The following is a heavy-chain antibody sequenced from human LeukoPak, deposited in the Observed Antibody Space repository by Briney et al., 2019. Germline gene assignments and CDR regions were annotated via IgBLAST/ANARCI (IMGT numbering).Heavy chain of an antibody. CDR2: FYRGDST. CDR3: AGARYQEDLEWLLGP. J-gene: IGHJ5*02. Sequence: PGGSLRLSCAASGFTVSSSYMYWVRQAPGKGLEWVSFFYRGDSTYYAESVRGRFTISRDNSKNTLYLLMNSLIPEDTAVYYCAGARYQEDLEWLLGPWGQGTLVTVSS. V-gene: IGHV3-53*01. CDR1: GFTVSSSY. D-gene: IGHD3-3*01.